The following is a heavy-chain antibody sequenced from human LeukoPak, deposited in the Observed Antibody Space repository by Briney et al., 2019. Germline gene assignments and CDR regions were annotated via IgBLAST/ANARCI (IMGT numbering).Heavy chain of an antibody. J-gene: IGHJ4*02. V-gene: IGHV3-64*01. D-gene: IGHD1-26*01. Sequence: GGSLRLSCAASGFTFSNYATHWVRQAQGKGLEYVSAISSNGGSTYYANSVKGRFTVSGDSSKNTVYLQMNSLRVEDTAVYYCAKEPRGHFDFDYWGQGTLVTVSS. CDR1: GFTFSNYA. CDR2: ISSNGGST. CDR3: AKEPRGHFDFDY.